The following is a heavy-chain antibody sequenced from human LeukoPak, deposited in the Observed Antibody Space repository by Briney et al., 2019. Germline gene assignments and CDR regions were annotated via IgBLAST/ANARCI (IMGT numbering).Heavy chain of an antibody. J-gene: IGHJ5*02. CDR3: ARAADDDYGSGSYYTWFDP. CDR2: INPSGGST. D-gene: IGHD3-10*01. V-gene: IGHV1-46*01. CDR1: GYTFTSYY. Sequence: ASVKVSCKASGYTFTSYYMLWVRQAPGQGLEWMGIINPSGGSTSYAQKFQGRVTMTRDTSTSTVYMELSSLRSEDTAVYYCARAADDDYGSGSYYTWFDPWGQGTLVTVSS.